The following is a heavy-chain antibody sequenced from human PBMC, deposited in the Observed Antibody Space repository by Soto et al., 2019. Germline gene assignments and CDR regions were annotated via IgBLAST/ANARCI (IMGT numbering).Heavy chain of an antibody. CDR3: ARGQRYFDWLLWALDY. D-gene: IGHD3-9*01. CDR2: INHSGST. J-gene: IGHJ4*02. V-gene: IGHV4-34*01. CDR1: GGSFSGYY. Sequence: PSETLSLTCAVYGGSFSGYYWSWIRQPPRKGLEWIGEINHSGSTNYNPSLKSRVTISVDTSKNQFSLKLSSVTAADTAVYYCARGQRYFDWLLWALDYWGQGTLVTVSS.